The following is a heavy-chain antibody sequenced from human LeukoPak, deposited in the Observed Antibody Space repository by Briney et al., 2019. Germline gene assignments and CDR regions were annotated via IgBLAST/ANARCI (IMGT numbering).Heavy chain of an antibody. CDR2: IIPIFGIA. J-gene: IGHJ6*02. CDR1: GGTFSSYA. CDR3: ARIGYCSGGSCYSHYYYGMDV. D-gene: IGHD2-15*01. Sequence: ASVKVSCKASGGTFSSYAISWVRQAPGQGLELMGRIIPIFGIANYAQKFQGRVTITADRSTSTAYMELSSLRSEDTAVYYCARIGYCSGGSCYSHYYYGMDVWGQGTTVTVSS. V-gene: IGHV1-69*04.